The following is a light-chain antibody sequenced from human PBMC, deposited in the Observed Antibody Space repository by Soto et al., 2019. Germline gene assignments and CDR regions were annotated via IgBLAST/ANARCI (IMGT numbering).Light chain of an antibody. V-gene: IGKV1-5*01. CDR3: QQYNSYST. CDR2: DAS. Sequence: DFQMTQSPSTLSASVGARVPITCRASQSISSWLAWYQQKPGKAPKLLIYDASSLESGVPSRFSGSGSGTEFTLTISSLQPDDFATYYRQQYNSYSTFGQGTKVDIK. CDR1: QSISSW. J-gene: IGKJ1*01.